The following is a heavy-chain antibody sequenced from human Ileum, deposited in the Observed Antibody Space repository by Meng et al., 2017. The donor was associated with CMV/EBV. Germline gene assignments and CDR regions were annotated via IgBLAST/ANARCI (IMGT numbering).Heavy chain of an antibody. CDR1: GYTFTTYG. CDR3: TRGDGAPSAQFDH. V-gene: IGHV7-4-1*02. CDR2: INPTTGNP. D-gene: IGHD5-24*01. J-gene: IGHJ4*02. Sequence: KCSGYTFTTYGITWVREAPGRRLAWMGSINPTTGNPVYAPNFTGRFVFSLDTSVSTAYLQISGLRAGDTAVYYCTRGDGAPSAQFDHWGQGTLVTVSS.